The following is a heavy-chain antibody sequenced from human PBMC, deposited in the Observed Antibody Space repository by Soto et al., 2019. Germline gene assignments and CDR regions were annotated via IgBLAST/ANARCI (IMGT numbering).Heavy chain of an antibody. V-gene: IGHV3-30*04. CDR1: GFTFSDYA. Sequence: QVQLVECGGGVVQPGRSLRLSCAASGFTFSDYAMHWVRQAPGRGLEWVAAISFDGNTQFYADSVKGRFTISRDDSKNTLYLQMNSLRAADTALFFCAKVGVVTSINDGFDTWGQGTMVTVSS. D-gene: IGHD2-21*02. CDR3: AKVGVVTSINDGFDT. J-gene: IGHJ3*02. CDR2: ISFDGNTQ.